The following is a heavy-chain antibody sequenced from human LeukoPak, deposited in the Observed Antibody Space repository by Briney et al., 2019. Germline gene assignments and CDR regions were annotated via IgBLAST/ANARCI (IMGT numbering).Heavy chain of an antibody. CDR1: GGSFSGYY. CDR3: AKRDYYDSTGYFSF. CDR2: INHSGST. Sequence: PETLSLTCAVYGGSFSGYYWSWIRQSPGKGLEWIGEINHSGSTNYNPSLKSRVTMSVDTSKNQFSLRLSSVTAADTAVYYCAKRDYYDSTGYFSFWGQGTLVTVSS. D-gene: IGHD3-22*01. J-gene: IGHJ4*02. V-gene: IGHV4-34*01.